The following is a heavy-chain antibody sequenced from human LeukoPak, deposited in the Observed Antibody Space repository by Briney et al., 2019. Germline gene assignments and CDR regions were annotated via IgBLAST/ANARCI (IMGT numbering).Heavy chain of an antibody. CDR1: GFTFSSYA. CDR3: AKDTFSHYYDGSGYYWLGAFDI. J-gene: IGHJ3*02. D-gene: IGHD3-22*01. CDR2: ISGSGGST. V-gene: IGHV3-23*01. Sequence: GGSLRLSCAASGFTFSSYAMSWVRQAPGKGLEWVSAISGSGGSTYYADSVKGRFTISRDNSKNTLYLQMNSLRAEDTAVYYCAKDTFSHYYDGSGYYWLGAFDIWGQGTMVTVSS.